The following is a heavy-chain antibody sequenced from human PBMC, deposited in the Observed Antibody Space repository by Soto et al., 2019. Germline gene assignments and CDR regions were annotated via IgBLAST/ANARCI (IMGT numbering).Heavy chain of an antibody. CDR2: ISYDGKNK. CDR3: ARGIEYSSSPPNDAFDI. Sequence: GGSLRLSCAASGFTLSTHAMHWVRQAPGKGLEWVALISYDGKNKDYADSVKGRFTISRDNSKNTLYLQMNSLRAEDTAVYYCARGIEYSSSPPNDAFDIWGQGTMVTVSS. J-gene: IGHJ3*02. CDR1: GFTLSTHA. D-gene: IGHD6-6*01. V-gene: IGHV3-30*03.